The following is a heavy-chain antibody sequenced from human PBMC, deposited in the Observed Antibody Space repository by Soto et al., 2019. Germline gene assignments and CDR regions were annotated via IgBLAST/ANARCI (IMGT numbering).Heavy chain of an antibody. CDR2: IIPIFGTA. D-gene: IGHD3-22*01. J-gene: IGHJ3*02. V-gene: IGHV1-69*13. Sequence: SVKVSCKASGGTFSSYAISWVRQAPGQGLEWMGGIIPIFGTANYAQKFQGRVTITADESTSTAYMELSSLRSEDTAVYYCARGSTYYYDSSGYPDAFDIWGQGTMVNVSS. CDR1: GGTFSSYA. CDR3: ARGSTYYYDSSGYPDAFDI.